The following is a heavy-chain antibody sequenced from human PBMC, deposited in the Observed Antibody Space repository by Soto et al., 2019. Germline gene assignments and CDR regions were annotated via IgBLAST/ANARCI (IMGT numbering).Heavy chain of an antibody. V-gene: IGHV3-53*01. CDR3: ASWHEREHAYDV. Sequence: DVQLVESGGGLIQPGESLRLSCAAFGLTVSGKKYVAWVRQAPGKGLEWVSALYDVDGSFYADSVKGRFTTSSDSSKTTVYLQMNVRRPDDTAVYYCASWHEREHAYDVWGQGTTVTVSS. CDR1: GLTVSGKKY. CDR2: LYDVDGS. D-gene: IGHD1-1*01. J-gene: IGHJ3*01.